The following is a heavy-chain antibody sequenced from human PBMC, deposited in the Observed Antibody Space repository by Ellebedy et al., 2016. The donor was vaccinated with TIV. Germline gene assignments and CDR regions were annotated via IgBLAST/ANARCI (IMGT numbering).Heavy chain of an antibody. V-gene: IGHV1-2*04. CDR3: ARATTTVVTPLLYFQH. CDR2: INPNSGGT. Sequence: AASVKVSCKASGYTFTGYYMHWVRQAPGQGLEWMGWINPNSGGTNYAQKFQGWVTMTRDTSISTAYMELSRLRSDDTAVYYCARATTTVVTPLLYFQHWGQGTLVTVSS. D-gene: IGHD4-23*01. J-gene: IGHJ1*01. CDR1: GYTFTGYY.